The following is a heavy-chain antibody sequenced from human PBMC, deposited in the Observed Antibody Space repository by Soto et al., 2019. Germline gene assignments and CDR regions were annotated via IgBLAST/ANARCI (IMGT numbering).Heavy chain of an antibody. Sequence: QVQLVESGGGVVQPGRSLRLSCAASGFSFNIYGMHWVRQAPGKGLEWVAVISFEGRHTYYADSIKGRFTIARDNSENTLFLQMNSLRIDYTAIFYCTKEVSPKVGYATDYWGQGALVTVSS. D-gene: IGHD1-26*01. CDR2: ISFEGRHT. CDR1: GFSFNIYG. CDR3: TKEVSPKVGYATDY. J-gene: IGHJ4*02. V-gene: IGHV3-30*18.